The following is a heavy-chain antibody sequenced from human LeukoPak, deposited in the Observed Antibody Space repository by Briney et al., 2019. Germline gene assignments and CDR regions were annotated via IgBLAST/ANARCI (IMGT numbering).Heavy chain of an antibody. J-gene: IGHJ3*02. D-gene: IGHD2-15*01. V-gene: IGHV1-2*02. CDR3: AADSVVVRNSMNAFDI. CDR1: GYTFTGKY. Sequence: ASVKVSCKASGYTFTGKYMHWLRQAPGQGLEWMGWINPDGGGTRYPQNFQGRVTMPRDTSITTAYMELYSLRSDDTAVYFCAADSVVVRNSMNAFDIWGQGTMVTVSS. CDR2: INPDGGGT.